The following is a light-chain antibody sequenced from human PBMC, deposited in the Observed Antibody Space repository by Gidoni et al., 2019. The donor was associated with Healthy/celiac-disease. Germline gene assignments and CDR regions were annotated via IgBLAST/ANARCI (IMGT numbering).Light chain of an antibody. V-gene: IGKV2-28*01. CDR1: KSLLHSNGYNN. CDR2: LDS. CDR3: MQALQTPLILT. J-gene: IGKJ4*01. Sequence: IVMTQSPLSLPVTPGEPAAISDRCRKSLLHSNGYNNFDWYLQKQGQSPQLLIYLDSHRASGVPDSYSVSGSGTDLTLKISRVEAEDVGVYDCMQALQTPLILTFGGGTKVEIK.